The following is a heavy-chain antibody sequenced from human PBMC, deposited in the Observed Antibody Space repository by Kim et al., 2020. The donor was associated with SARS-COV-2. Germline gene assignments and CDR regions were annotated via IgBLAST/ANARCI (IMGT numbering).Heavy chain of an antibody. Sequence: YAQKFQGRVTITADKATSTAYMELSSLRSEDTAVYYCASPDRVRGYAFDIWGQGTMVTVSS. J-gene: IGHJ3*02. V-gene: IGHV1-69*02. CDR3: ASPDRVRGYAFDI. D-gene: IGHD3-10*01.